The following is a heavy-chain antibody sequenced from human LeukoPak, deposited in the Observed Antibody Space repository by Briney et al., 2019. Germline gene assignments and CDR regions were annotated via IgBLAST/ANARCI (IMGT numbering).Heavy chain of an antibody. CDR2: INHSGST. Sequence: SETLSLTCTVSGGSISGYYWSWIRQPPGKGLEWIGEINHSGSTNYNPSLKSRVTISVDTSKNQFSLKMSSMTAADTAVYYCARRKSGEVAVDYWGQGTLITVSS. CDR1: GGSISGYY. J-gene: IGHJ4*02. CDR3: ARRKSGEVAVDY. D-gene: IGHD5-12*01. V-gene: IGHV4-34*01.